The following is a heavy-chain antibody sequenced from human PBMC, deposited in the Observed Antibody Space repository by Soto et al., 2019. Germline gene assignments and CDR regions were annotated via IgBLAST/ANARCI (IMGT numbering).Heavy chain of an antibody. D-gene: IGHD6-19*01. CDR2: IWFDGSKT. V-gene: IGHV3-33*01. J-gene: IGHJ4*02. CDR1: GFTFSNYG. Sequence: QVQLVASGGGVVQPGRSLRLSCPASGFTFSNYGMHWVRQAPGKGLDWVAVIWFDGSKTYYADSVKGRLTISRDNSKNSLYLQMNSLRAEDTAIYYCARDTAVAGTVFDYWGQGTLVTVSS. CDR3: ARDTAVAGTVFDY.